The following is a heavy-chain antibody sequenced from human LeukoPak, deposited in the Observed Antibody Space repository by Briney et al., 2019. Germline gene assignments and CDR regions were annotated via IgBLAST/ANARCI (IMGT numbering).Heavy chain of an antibody. CDR1: GGSISSGIYY. J-gene: IGHJ4*02. Sequence: SETLSLTCTVSGGSISSGIYYWSWIRQPAGKGLEWIGRIYTSGSTNYNPSLKSRVTISVDTSKNQFSLKLSSVTAADTAVYYCARGLGFYCSSTSCYVGALDYWGQGTLVTVSS. D-gene: IGHD2-2*01. CDR3: ARGLGFYCSSTSCYVGALDY. CDR2: IYTSGST. V-gene: IGHV4-61*02.